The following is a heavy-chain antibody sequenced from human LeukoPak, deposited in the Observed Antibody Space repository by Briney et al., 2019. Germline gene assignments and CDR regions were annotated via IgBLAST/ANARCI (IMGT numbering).Heavy chain of an antibody. J-gene: IGHJ4*02. CDR2: ISGSGGST. V-gene: IGHV3-23*01. Sequence: GGSLRLSCAAAGFTFSSYAMSWVRQAPGKGLEWVSAISGSGGSTYYADSVKGRFTISRDNSKNTLYLQMNSLRAEDTAVYYCAKMTDYDFWSGYPHSWGQGTLATVSS. D-gene: IGHD3-3*01. CDR3: AKMTDYDFWSGYPHS. CDR1: GFTFSSYA.